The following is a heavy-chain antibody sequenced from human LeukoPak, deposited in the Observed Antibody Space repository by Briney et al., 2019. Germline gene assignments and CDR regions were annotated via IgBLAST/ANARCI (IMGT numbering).Heavy chain of an antibody. CDR2: INPSGGST. D-gene: IGHD2-2*01. CDR1: GYTSTSYY. J-gene: IGHJ3*02. CDR3: ARGVVCSPAQSTSCQWGDAFDI. V-gene: IGHV1-46*01. Sequence: ASVKVSCKASGYTSTSYYMHWVRQAPGQGLEWMGIINPSGGSTSYAQKFQGRVTMTRDTSTSTVYMELSSLRSEDTAVYYCARGVVCSPAQSTSCQWGDAFDIWGQGTMVTVSS.